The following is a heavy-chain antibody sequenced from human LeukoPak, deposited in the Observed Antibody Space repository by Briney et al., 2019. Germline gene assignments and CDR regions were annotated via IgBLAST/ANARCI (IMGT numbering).Heavy chain of an antibody. Sequence: SETLSLTCSVSGGSIKNQYWSWIRLPPGKGLEWIGSVSHSGTTNYNPSFKSRVTMSVDTSANQFSLRVNSVTAADTAVYYCARLSRIAAAGDYDYHSLDVWGQGTTVTVSS. CDR3: ARLSRIAAAGDYDYHSLDV. CDR1: GGSIKNQY. CDR2: VSHSGTT. J-gene: IGHJ6*02. V-gene: IGHV4-59*11. D-gene: IGHD6-13*01.